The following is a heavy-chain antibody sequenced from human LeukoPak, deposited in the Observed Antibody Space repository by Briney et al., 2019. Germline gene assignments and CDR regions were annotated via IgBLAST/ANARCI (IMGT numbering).Heavy chain of an antibody. V-gene: IGHV3-11*01. Sequence: GGSLRLSCAASGFTFSDYYMSWICQAPGKGLEWVSYISSGGSTIFYADSVKGRFTISRDNAKNSLYLQMNSLRAEDTAVYYCARGHDSSGYPTFAYWGQGTLVTVSS. D-gene: IGHD3-22*01. J-gene: IGHJ4*02. CDR1: GFTFSDYY. CDR3: ARGHDSSGYPTFAY. CDR2: ISSGGSTI.